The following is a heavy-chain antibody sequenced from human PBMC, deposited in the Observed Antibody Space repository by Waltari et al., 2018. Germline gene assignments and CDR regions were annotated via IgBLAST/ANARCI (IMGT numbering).Heavy chain of an antibody. J-gene: IGHJ3*02. Sequence: EVQLVESGGGLVQPGGSLRLSCAASGFTFSSYEMNWVRQAPGKGLEWVSYISSSGSTIYDADSVKGRCTISRDNAKNSLYLQMNSLRAEDTAVYYCARAVWTQPYYDFWSGYYTNDAFDIWGQGTMVTVSS. CDR1: GFTFSSYE. CDR2: ISSSGSTI. V-gene: IGHV3-48*03. CDR3: ARAVWTQPYYDFWSGYYTNDAFDI. D-gene: IGHD3-3*01.